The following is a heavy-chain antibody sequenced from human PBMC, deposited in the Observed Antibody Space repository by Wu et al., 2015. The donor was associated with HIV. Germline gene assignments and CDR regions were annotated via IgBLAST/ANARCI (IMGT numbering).Heavy chain of an antibody. CDR2: MNPISGNT. Sequence: VQLVQSGAEVKKPGASVKVSCKASGYTFTTYDINWVRQATGKGLEWMGWMNPISGNTGYAQKFQGRVTLTRNNSISAAYMEVISLRSEDTAMYYCARGPRKMGYYYFGMDVWGQGTTVTVSS. CDR1: GYTFTTYD. J-gene: IGHJ6*02. D-gene: IGHD3/OR15-3a*01. CDR3: ARGPRKMGYYYFGMDV. V-gene: IGHV1-8*02.